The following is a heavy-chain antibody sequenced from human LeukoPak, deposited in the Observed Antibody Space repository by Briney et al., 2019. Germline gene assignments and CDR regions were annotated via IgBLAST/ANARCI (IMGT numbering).Heavy chain of an antibody. Sequence: PSETLSLTCTVSGGSISSYYWSWIRQPPGKGLEWIGYIYYSGSTNYNPSLTSRVTISVDTSKNQFSLKLSSVTAADTAVYYCARGGSYRFDPWGQGTLVTVSS. J-gene: IGHJ5*02. CDR1: GGSISSYY. V-gene: IGHV4-59*01. CDR3: ARGGSYRFDP. CDR2: IYYSGST. D-gene: IGHD1-26*01.